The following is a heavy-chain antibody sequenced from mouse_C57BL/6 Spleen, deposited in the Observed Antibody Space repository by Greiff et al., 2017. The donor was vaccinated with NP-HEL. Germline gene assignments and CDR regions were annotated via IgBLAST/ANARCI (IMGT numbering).Heavy chain of an antibody. Sequence: QVQLQQSGAELVRPGTSVKVSCKASGYAFTNYLIEWVKQRPGQDLEWIGVINPGSGGTNYNEKFKGKATLTADKSSSTAYMQLSSLTSEDSAVYFCARGTYGYPYYFDYWGQGTTLTVSS. CDR2: INPGSGGT. J-gene: IGHJ2*01. D-gene: IGHD2-2*01. CDR3: ARGTYGYPYYFDY. CDR1: GYAFTNYL. V-gene: IGHV1-54*01.